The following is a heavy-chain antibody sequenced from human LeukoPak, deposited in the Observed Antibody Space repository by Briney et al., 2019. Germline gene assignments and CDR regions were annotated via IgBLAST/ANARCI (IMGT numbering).Heavy chain of an antibody. CDR1: GYTLTELS. V-gene: IGHV1-24*01. CDR3: ATESGSGYYGGYYYYGMDV. D-gene: IGHD3-22*01. Sequence: ASVKVSCKVSGYTLTELSMHWVRQAPGKGLEWMGGFDPEDGETIYAQKFQGRVTMTEDTSTDTAYIELSSLRSEDTAVYCCATESGSGYYGGYYYYGMDVWGQGTTVTVSS. CDR2: FDPEDGET. J-gene: IGHJ6*02.